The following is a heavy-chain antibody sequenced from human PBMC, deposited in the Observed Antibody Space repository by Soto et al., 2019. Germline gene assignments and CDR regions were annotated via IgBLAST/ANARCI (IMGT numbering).Heavy chain of an antibody. V-gene: IGHV4-30-2*01. J-gene: IGHJ3*01. D-gene: IGHD2-15*01. CDR1: GGSITSGGFS. CDR2: VHHTGNT. CDR3: AKECGGTCLDAFDV. Sequence: QVQLKESGSGLVKPAQTLSLTCAVSGGSITSGGFSWSWIRQPPGKGLEWIGYVHHTGNTDYHPSLGCRVTISLDRSRNLFYLNLTSVTAADTATYYCAKECGGTCLDAFDVWGPGTTVIVSS.